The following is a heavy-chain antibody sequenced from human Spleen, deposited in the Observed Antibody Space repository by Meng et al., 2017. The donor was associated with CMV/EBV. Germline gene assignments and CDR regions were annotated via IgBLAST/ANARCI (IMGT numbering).Heavy chain of an antibody. D-gene: IGHD2/OR15-2a*01. V-gene: IGHV3-23*01. CDR3: AAGFLSDP. J-gene: IGHJ5*02. CDR1: GFTFSSYA. CDR2: ISGSGGST. Sequence: GESLKISCAASGFTFSSYAMSWVRQAPGKGLEWVSAISGSGGSTYYADSVKGRFTISRDNSKNTLYLQMNSLRAEDTAVYYCAAGFLSDPWGQGTLVTVSS.